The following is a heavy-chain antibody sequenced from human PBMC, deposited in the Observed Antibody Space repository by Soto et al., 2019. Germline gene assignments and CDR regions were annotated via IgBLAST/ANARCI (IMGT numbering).Heavy chain of an antibody. CDR3: AKDRGFRGGIMDY. V-gene: IGHV3-30*18. CDR1: GFAFSNYG. CDR2: ISYDGTNK. J-gene: IGHJ4*02. Sequence: QVQLVESGGGVVRPGRSLRLSCAASGFAFSNYGMHWVRQAPGKGLAWVTVISYDGTNKYYADSVKGRFTISRDNSKNTLYLQMNSLRAEDTAIYYCAKDRGFRGGIMDYWGQGTLVTVSS. D-gene: IGHD3-16*01.